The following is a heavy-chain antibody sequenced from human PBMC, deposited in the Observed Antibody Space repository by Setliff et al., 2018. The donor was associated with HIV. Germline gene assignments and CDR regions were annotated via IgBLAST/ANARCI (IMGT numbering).Heavy chain of an antibody. V-gene: IGHV3-23*01. J-gene: IGHJ3*01. D-gene: IGHD2-15*01. CDR3: VSLLNGAFDF. Sequence: PGESLKISCGAFGFTFSTYSMAWVRQTPGKGLEWVSSITGSGDRTYYADSVKGRFTYSRDNSMNTLNLQMNSLRAEDTALYYCVSLLNGAFDFWGQGTMVTVS. CDR2: ITGSGDRT. CDR1: GFTFSTYS.